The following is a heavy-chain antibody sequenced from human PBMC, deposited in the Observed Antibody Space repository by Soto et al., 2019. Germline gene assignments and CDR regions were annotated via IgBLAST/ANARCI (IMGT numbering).Heavy chain of an antibody. V-gene: IGHV4-39*01. CDR3: ASVDTAMAKAYYFDY. Sequence: PSETLSLTCTVSGGSISSSSYYWGWIRQPPGKGLEWIGSIYYSGSTYYNPSLKSRVTISVDTSKNQFSLKLSSVTAADTAVYYCASVDTAMAKAYYFDYWGQGTLVTVPQ. J-gene: IGHJ4*02. CDR1: GGSISSSSYY. D-gene: IGHD5-18*01. CDR2: IYYSGST.